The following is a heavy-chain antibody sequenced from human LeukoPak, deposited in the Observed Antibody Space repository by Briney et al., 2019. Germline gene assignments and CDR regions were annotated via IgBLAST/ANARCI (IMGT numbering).Heavy chain of an antibody. Sequence: GGSLRLSRAASGFTLRTYTTNWVRQAPGKGLEWVSYISTSSSTIYYADSVKGRFTISRDNAKNSLYLQMNSLRAEDTAVYYCARESPRIVVPTTFDYWGQGTLVTVSS. D-gene: IGHD1-26*01. CDR2: ISTSSSTI. CDR3: ARESPRIVVPTTFDY. J-gene: IGHJ4*02. CDR1: GFTLRTYT. V-gene: IGHV3-48*01.